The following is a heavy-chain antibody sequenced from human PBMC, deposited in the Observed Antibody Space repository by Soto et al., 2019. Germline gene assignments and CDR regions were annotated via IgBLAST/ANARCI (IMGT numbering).Heavy chain of an antibody. CDR2: IYYSGST. Sequence: SETLSLTCTVSGGSISSYYWSWIRQPPGKGLEWIGYIYYSGSTNYNPSLKSRVTISVDTSKNQFSLKLSSVTAADTAVYYCARELVIAASGKGYYYYYMDVWGKGTTVTVSS. D-gene: IGHD6-13*01. CDR1: GGSISSYY. J-gene: IGHJ6*03. V-gene: IGHV4-59*01. CDR3: ARELVIAASGKGYYYYYMDV.